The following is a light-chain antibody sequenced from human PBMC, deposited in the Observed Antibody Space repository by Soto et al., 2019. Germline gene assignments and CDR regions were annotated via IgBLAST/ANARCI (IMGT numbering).Light chain of an antibody. J-gene: IGKJ2*01. CDR2: WAS. Sequence: DIVMTQSPDSLAVSLGERATINCKSSQSVLYSSNNKNYLAWYQQKPGQPPKLLIYWASTRESGVPDRFSGSGSGTDFTLTISSLQPEDFATYYCLQTYSSPLTFGQGTKLDIK. CDR3: LQTYSSPLT. V-gene: IGKV4-1*01. CDR1: QSVLYSSNNKNY.